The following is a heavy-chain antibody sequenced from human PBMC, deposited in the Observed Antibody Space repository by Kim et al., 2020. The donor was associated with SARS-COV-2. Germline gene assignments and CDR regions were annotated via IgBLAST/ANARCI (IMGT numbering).Heavy chain of an antibody. D-gene: IGHD4-17*01. CDR3: ARESAGGTVTTFGVPLGGYYYYYGMDV. Sequence: SVKVSCKASGGTFSSYAISWVRQAPGQGLEWMGGIIPIFGTANYAQKFQGRVTITADESTSTAYMELSSLRSEDTAVYYCARESAGGTVTTFGVPLGGYYYYYGMDVWGQGTTVTVSS. CDR2: IIPIFGTA. CDR1: GGTFSSYA. J-gene: IGHJ6*01. V-gene: IGHV1-69*13.